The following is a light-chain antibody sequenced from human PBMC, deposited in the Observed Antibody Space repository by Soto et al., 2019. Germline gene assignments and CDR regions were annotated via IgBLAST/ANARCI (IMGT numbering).Light chain of an antibody. J-gene: IGLJ2*01. Sequence: QSVLTQPASVSGSPGQSITISCNETSSHVGSYNLVSWYQQNPGKAPKLMIYEGTKRPSGVSDRFSGSKSGNTASMTISGLQAEDEADYYCCSYAHDTRSGTVVFGGGTKLTVL. CDR1: SSHVGSYNL. CDR3: CSYAHDTRSGTVV. V-gene: IGLV2-23*01. CDR2: EGT.